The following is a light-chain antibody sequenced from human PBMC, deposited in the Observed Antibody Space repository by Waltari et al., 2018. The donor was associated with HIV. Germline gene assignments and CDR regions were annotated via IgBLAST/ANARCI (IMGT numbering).Light chain of an antibody. CDR1: SAHSTYA. CDR3: QTWGAGTVV. CDR2: LNSDGSH. J-gene: IGLJ2*01. Sequence: QLVLTQSPSASASLGASVKLTCTLSSAHSTYAIAWHQQQPDQGPHYLMKLNSDGSHRKGDGIPDRFSGSASGAERYRTISNVQSEDEGIYYCQTWGAGTVVFGGGTKLSVL. V-gene: IGLV4-69*01.